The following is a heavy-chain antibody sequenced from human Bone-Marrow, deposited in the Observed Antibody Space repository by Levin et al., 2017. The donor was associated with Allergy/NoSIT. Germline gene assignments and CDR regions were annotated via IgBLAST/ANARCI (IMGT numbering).Heavy chain of an antibody. D-gene: IGHD2-2*01. J-gene: IGHJ6*02. CDR3: ARGGCSSTSCHESYYYYGMDV. V-gene: IGHV1-46*01. CDR1: GYTFTSYY. CDR2: INPSGGST. Sequence: ASVKVSCKASGYTFTSYYMHWVRQAPGQGLEWMGIINPSGGSTSYAQKFQGRVTMTRDTSTSTVYMELSSLRSEDTAVYYCARGGCSSTSCHESYYYYGMDVWGQGTTVTVSS.